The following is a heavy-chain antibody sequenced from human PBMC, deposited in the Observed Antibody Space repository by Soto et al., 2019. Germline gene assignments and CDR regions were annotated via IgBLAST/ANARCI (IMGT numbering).Heavy chain of an antibody. J-gene: IGHJ5*02. CDR1: GYSISGSNW. Sequence: QVQLQESGPGLVKPSDTLSLTCAVSGYSISGSNWWGWLRQPPGKGLEWIGYIYYSGATYYNPSLKSRVTMSVDTSKNQFSLKLSSVTAVDTVVYHCASVVVTAWGNWFDPWGRGTLVTVSS. CDR3: ASVVVTAWGNWFDP. CDR2: IYYSGAT. D-gene: IGHD2-21*02. V-gene: IGHV4-28*01.